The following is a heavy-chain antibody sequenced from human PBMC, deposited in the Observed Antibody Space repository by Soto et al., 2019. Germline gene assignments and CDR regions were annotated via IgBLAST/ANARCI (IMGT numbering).Heavy chain of an antibody. CDR2: IIPFFGTS. V-gene: IGHV1-69*01. CDR1: GGTFSSYP. Sequence: QVQLVQSGAEVKKPGSSVKVSCEASGGTFSSYPINWVRQAPGQGLEWMGGIIPFFGTSNCAQKFQGRVTITADDATSTDYMELRILRSEDTAVYYCARVGHITNSGMDVWGPGTTVTVSS. CDR3: ARVGHITNSGMDV. J-gene: IGHJ6*02. D-gene: IGHD1-26*01.